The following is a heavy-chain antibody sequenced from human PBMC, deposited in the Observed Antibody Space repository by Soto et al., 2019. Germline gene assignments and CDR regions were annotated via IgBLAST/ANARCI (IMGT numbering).Heavy chain of an antibody. V-gene: IGHV1-69*13. Sequence: SVKVSCKASGGTFSSYAISWVRQAPGQGLEWMGGVIPIFGTANYAQKFQGRVTITADESTSTAYMELSSLRSEDTAVYYCARERSSDYGDYYRYFDYWGQGTLVTVSS. D-gene: IGHD4-17*01. CDR1: GGTFSSYA. J-gene: IGHJ4*02. CDR3: ARERSSDYGDYYRYFDY. CDR2: VIPIFGTA.